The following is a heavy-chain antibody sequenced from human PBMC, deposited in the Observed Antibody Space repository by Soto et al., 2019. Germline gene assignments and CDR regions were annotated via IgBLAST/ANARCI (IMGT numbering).Heavy chain of an antibody. CDR3: AKDLRRQLVYCLDP. J-gene: IGHJ5*02. Sequence: ASVKVSCKASGFSFTGYYIHWLRQAPGQGLEWMGWINAHSGGTEYAQKFQGRVTLTRDTSIATPYLTLTSLTSDDTAFYYCAKDLRRQLVYCLDPGGQGTQVTVS. CDR1: GFSFTGYY. CDR2: INAHSGGT. D-gene: IGHD6-6*01. V-gene: IGHV1-2*02.